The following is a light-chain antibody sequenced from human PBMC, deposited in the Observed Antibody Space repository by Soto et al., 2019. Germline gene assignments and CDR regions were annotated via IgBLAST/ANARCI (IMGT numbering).Light chain of an antibody. Sequence: QSALTQPAAVSGSPGQSITISCTGTSSDVGTYNLVSWYQQYPGKAPKLMIYATSKRPSGVSNRFSGSKSGNTASLTISGLQSEDEADYYCCSYAGRYTYVFGTGTKLTVL. CDR3: CSYAGRYTYV. CDR1: SSDVGTYNL. V-gene: IGLV2-23*01. J-gene: IGLJ1*01. CDR2: ATS.